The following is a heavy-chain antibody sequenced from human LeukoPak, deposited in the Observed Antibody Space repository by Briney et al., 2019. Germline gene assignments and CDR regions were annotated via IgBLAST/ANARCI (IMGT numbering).Heavy chain of an antibody. CDR3: AKRSRNTASAPPDY. CDR1: GFTFSSYA. J-gene: IGHJ4*02. V-gene: IGHV3-23*01. CDR2: IGGSGGST. D-gene: IGHD5-18*01. Sequence: GGPLRLSSAASGFTFSSYAMSWVRQAPGKGLEWVSAIGGSGGSTYYADSVKGRFTISRDNSKNTLYLQMNSLRAEDTAVYYCAKRSRNTASAPPDYWGQGTLVTVSS.